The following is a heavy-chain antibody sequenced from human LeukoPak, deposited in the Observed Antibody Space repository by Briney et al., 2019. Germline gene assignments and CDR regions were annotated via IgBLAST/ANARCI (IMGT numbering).Heavy chain of an antibody. J-gene: IGHJ4*02. CDR3: AKDIVVVPAAIRIDY. CDR1: GFTFSSYA. CDR2: ISGSGGST. D-gene: IGHD2-2*02. Sequence: GGSLRLSCAASGFTFSSYAMSWVRQAPGKGLEWVSAISGSGGSTYYADSVKGRFTISRDNSKNTLYLQMNSLRAEDTAVYYCAKDIVVVPAAIRIDYWGQGTLVTVSS. V-gene: IGHV3-23*01.